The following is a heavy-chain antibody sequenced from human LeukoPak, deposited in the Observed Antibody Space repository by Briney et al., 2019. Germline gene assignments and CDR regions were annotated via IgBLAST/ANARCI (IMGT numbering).Heavy chain of an antibody. CDR3: ARDAQFIVVVPAAKLNYMDV. D-gene: IGHD2-2*01. J-gene: IGHJ6*03. CDR2: INPNSGAT. Sequence: ASVKVSCKASGYIFTGYYIHWVRQAPGQGLEWMGWINPNSGATNYAQKFQGRVIMTRDTSISSAYMEVRRLRSDDTAVYYCARDAQFIVVVPAAKLNYMDVWGRGTTVTVSS. V-gene: IGHV1-2*02. CDR1: GYIFTGYY.